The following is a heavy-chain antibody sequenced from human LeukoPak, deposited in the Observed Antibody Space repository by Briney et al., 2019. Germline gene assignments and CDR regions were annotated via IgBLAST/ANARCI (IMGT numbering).Heavy chain of an antibody. CDR2: ISSGGSTI. Sequence: PGGSLRLSCAASGFSFSNYAMHWVRQAPGKGLEWVSYISSGGSTIYYADSVKGRFTISRDNAKNSLYLQMNSLRAEDTAVYYCARDTYYYDSSGYYYPGGSDCWGQGTLVTVSS. J-gene: IGHJ4*02. CDR1: GFSFSNYA. CDR3: ARDTYYYDSSGYYYPGGSDC. V-gene: IGHV3-48*04. D-gene: IGHD3-22*01.